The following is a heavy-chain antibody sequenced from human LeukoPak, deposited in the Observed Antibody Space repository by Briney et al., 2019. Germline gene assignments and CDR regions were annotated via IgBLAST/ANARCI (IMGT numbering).Heavy chain of an antibody. J-gene: IGHJ3*02. CDR2: ISGSGGST. Sequence: GGSLRLSCAASGFTFSSYAMSWVRQAPGKGLEWVSAISGSGGSTYYADSVKGRFTISRDNSKNTLYLQMNSLRAEGTAVYYCAKGQSADYDFWSGPAPKDAFDIWGQGTMVTVSS. CDR3: AKGQSADYDFWSGPAPKDAFDI. V-gene: IGHV3-23*01. D-gene: IGHD3-3*01. CDR1: GFTFSSYA.